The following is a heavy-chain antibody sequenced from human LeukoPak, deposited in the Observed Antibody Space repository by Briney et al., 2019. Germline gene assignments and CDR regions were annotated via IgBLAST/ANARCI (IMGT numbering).Heavy chain of an antibody. CDR2: FDTEDAET. D-gene: IGHD5-12*01. CDR3: ATEYSCYDGGHAFDI. CDR1: GYTLTELS. Sequence: EASVKVSCKVSGYTLTELSMHRVRQAPGKGLEWMGGFDTEDAETIYAQTFQGRVTMTEDTSTDTAYMELSSLRSEDTAVYYCATEYSCYDGGHAFDIWGQGTMVTVSS. J-gene: IGHJ3*02. V-gene: IGHV1-24*01.